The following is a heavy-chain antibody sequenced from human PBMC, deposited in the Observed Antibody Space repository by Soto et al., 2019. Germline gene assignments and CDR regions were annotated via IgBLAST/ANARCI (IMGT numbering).Heavy chain of an antibody. CDR2: ISWNSGSI. CDR3: AKDLKDTARANDY. V-gene: IGHV3-9*01. Sequence: EVQLVESGGGLVQPGRSLRLSCAASGFTFDDYAMHWVRQAPGKGLEWVSGISWNSGSIGYADSVKGRFTISRDNAKNSLYLQMNSLRAEDTALYYCAKDLKDTARANDYWGQGTLVTVSS. D-gene: IGHD5-18*01. J-gene: IGHJ4*02. CDR1: GFTFDDYA.